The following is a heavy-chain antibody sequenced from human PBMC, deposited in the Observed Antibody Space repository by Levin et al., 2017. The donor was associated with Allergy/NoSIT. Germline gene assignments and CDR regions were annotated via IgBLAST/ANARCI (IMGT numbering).Heavy chain of an antibody. J-gene: IGHJ4*02. CDR3: ARVSPDTSGWYYFDL. CDR1: GFSLIDYN. V-gene: IGHV3-48*01. CDR2: ISFTSTSI. Sequence: QPGGSLRLSCAASGFSLIDYNMNWVRQAPGKGLEWISYISFTSTSISYADSVKDRFAISRDNAKDSLTLQMNSLRTEDTAVYYCARVSPDTSGWYYFDLWGQGALVTVSS. D-gene: IGHD6-19*01.